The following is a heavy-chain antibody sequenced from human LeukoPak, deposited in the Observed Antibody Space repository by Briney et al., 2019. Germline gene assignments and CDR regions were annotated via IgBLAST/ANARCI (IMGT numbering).Heavy chain of an antibody. Sequence: GGSLRHSRAHSGFTPCISWMSCVPPAPGEGRGCVGNINHERSEIYYVGSVKGRSTISRGNAKNSLYLQMNSLRAEDTAVYDCARGSRYGDQNVFWYYYYYMDVWGKGTTVTVS. D-gene: IGHD4-17*01. J-gene: IGHJ6*03. CDR3: ARGSRYGDQNVFWYYYYYMDV. V-gene: IGHV3-7*01. CDR2: INHERSEI. CDR1: GFTPCISW.